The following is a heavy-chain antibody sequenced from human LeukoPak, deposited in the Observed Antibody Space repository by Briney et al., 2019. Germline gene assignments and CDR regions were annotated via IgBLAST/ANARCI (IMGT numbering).Heavy chain of an antibody. CDR3: ARSKAHLSTSWYGNWFDP. D-gene: IGHD2-2*01. CDR2: IYHSGST. J-gene: IGHJ5*02. V-gene: IGHV4-38-2*02. CDR1: GFSIISGYY. Sequence: SETLSLTCTVSGFSIISGYYWGWTRQPPGKGLQWIGSIYHSGSTYYNPSLKSRLTISVDTSKNQFSLKLTSVTAADTAVHYCARSKAHLSTSWYGNWFDPWGQGTLVTVSS.